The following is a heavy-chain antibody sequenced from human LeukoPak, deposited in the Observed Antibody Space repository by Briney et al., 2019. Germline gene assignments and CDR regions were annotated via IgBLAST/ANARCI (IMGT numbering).Heavy chain of an antibody. V-gene: IGHV1-2*02. Sequence: ASVKVSCKASGYTFICYYLHWVRQAPGQGLEWMGWINPHSGGTNYAQKFQGRVTMTRDTSISTAYMELSRLRSEDTAVYYCARVPYRRSWPFYYYYYMDVWGKGTTATVPS. D-gene: IGHD6-13*01. CDR3: ARVPYRRSWPFYYYYYMDV. J-gene: IGHJ6*03. CDR2: INPHSGGT. CDR1: GYTFICYY.